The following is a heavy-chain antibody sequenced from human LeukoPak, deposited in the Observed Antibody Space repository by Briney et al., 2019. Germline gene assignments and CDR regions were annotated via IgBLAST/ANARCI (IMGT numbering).Heavy chain of an antibody. CDR2: LNPSGGST. CDR3: ARDRGPGDYDAFDI. Sequence: ASVTVSYKASGYTFTTYYLHWVRQAPGQGLEWMGILNPSGGSTTYAQKFQGRVTMTRDTSTTTVYMELSSLRSEDTAVYYCARDRGPGDYDAFDIWGQGTIVTVS. CDR1: GYTFTTYY. D-gene: IGHD4-17*01. V-gene: IGHV1-46*01. J-gene: IGHJ3*02.